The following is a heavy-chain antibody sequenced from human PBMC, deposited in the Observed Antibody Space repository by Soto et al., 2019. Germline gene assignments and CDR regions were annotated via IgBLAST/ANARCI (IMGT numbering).Heavy chain of an antibody. CDR2: ISAYNGNT. CDR3: AREGLHTAMVTEYYYCGMDV. D-gene: IGHD5-18*01. V-gene: IGHV1-18*04. J-gene: IGHJ6*02. CDR1: GYTVTSYG. Sequence: QGQLVQSGAEVKKPGASVKVSCKASGYTVTSYGSSWVRQAPGQGLEWMGRISAYNGNTNYAQKLQGRVTMTTEASRSTDYMELRSLRYDDTGVYYCAREGLHTAMVTEYYYCGMDVWGQGTTVTVSS.